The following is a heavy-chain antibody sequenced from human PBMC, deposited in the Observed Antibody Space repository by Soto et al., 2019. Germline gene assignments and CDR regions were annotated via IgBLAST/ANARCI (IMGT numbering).Heavy chain of an antibody. CDR2: ILPIFGTA. J-gene: IGHJ6*02. CDR3: MRQSPSGYGMDV. V-gene: IGHV1-69*13. CDR1: GGTLSSYA. Sequence: SVKVSCKASGGTLSSYAISWVRQAPGQGLEWMGGILPIFGTANYAQKFQGRVTITADESTSTAYMELSSLKSEDTAVYYCMRQSPSGYGMDVWGQGTTVTVSS.